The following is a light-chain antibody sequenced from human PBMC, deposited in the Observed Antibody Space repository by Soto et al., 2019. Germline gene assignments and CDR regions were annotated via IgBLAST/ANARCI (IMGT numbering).Light chain of an antibody. J-gene: IGLJ3*02. CDR2: QTT. V-gene: IGLV1-51*02. CDR1: SSNVGNNY. Sequence: QSVLTQPPSVSAAPGQRVTMSCSGSSSNVGNNYVSWYQQLPGTAPKLLIFQTTERPSGIPDRFSGSKSGTAATLGIIELQTGDEADYYCGTWDSSLSLWVFGGGTKLTVL. CDR3: GTWDSSLSLWV.